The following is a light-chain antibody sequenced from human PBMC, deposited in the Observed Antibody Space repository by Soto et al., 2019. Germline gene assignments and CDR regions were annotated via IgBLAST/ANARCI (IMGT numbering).Light chain of an antibody. CDR3: QTWGTGGVV. CDR2: LNSDGSH. Sequence: QSVLTQSPSASASLGASVKLTCTLSSGHSSYAIAWHQQQPEKSPRYLMKLNSDGSHSKGDGIPDRFSGSSSGAERYLTISSLQSEDEADYYCQTWGTGGVVFGGGTKLTVL. J-gene: IGLJ2*01. CDR1: SGHSSYA. V-gene: IGLV4-69*01.